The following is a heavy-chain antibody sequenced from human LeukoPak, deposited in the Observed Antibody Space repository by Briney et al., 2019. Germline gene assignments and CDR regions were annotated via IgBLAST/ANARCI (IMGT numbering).Heavy chain of an antibody. CDR1: NASIISSSYY. D-gene: IGHD3-22*01. CDR2: IYYRGRT. J-gene: IGHJ4*02. Sequence: SETLSLTCSVSNASIISSSYYWGWIRPPPGKGLEWIGSIYYRGRTYYNPSLKSRVTISADTSKNQFSLNLNSVTASDTAVYYCARQKILDDNYDSSGYYVDQWGQGSLVTVSS. V-gene: IGHV4-39*01. CDR3: ARQKILDDNYDSSGYYVDQ.